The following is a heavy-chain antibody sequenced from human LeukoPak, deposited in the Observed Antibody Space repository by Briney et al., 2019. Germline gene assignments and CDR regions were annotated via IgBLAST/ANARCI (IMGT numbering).Heavy chain of an antibody. CDR3: ARAPTYSRGWYFDY. CDR2: ISYDGSNN. V-gene: IGHV3-30-3*01. CDR1: GFTFSSYA. Sequence: PGGSVRLYCSASGFTFSSYAMLWLRPAPGQGLEGWAVISYDGSNNYYADYVKGRFTISRDNSKNTLYLQMNSLRAEDTAVYYCARAPTYSRGWYFDYWGQGTLVTVSS. D-gene: IGHD6-19*01. J-gene: IGHJ4*02.